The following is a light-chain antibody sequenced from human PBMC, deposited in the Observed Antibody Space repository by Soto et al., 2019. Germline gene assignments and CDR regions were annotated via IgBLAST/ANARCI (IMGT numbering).Light chain of an antibody. V-gene: IGKV3-20*01. J-gene: IGKJ4*01. CDR2: GAY. Sequence: DIVLTQSPGTLSLSPEERATLSCRARQSVSSSYLAWYQQKPGQAPRLLIYGAYNRATGIPDRFSGSGSGTDFTRTISRLEPEDFAVYYCQQYDNSPLTVGGWTQGEIK. CDR3: QQYDNSPLT. CDR1: QSVSSSY.